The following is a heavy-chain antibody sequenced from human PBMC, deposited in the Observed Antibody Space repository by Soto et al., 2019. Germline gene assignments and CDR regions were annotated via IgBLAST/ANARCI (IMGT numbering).Heavy chain of an antibody. CDR1: GFSFSDYE. D-gene: IGHD6-13*01. CDR3: ARDRAAGGY. CDR2: ISSGGSTI. J-gene: IGHJ4*02. V-gene: IGHV3-48*03. Sequence: EVQLVESGGGLAQPGGSLRLSCVASGFSFSDYEMNWVRQAPGKGLEWVAYISSGGSTIHYADSVRGRFTVSRDNARNSLYLQMNTLSVEDTALYYCARDRAAGGYWGQGTRVTVSS.